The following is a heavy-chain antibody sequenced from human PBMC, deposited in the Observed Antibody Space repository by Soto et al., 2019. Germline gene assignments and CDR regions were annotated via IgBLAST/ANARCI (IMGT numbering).Heavy chain of an antibody. V-gene: IGHV3-66*01. D-gene: IGHD3-10*01. Sequence: EVQLVESGGGLVQPGGSLRLSCAASGFTVSSNYMSWVRQAPGKGLEWVSVIYSGGSTYYADSVKGRFTISRDNSKNTLYLQMNSLRAEDTAVYYCARKRRFPPQYYYGMDVWGQGTTVTVSS. CDR3: ARKRRFPPQYYYGMDV. CDR2: IYSGGST. J-gene: IGHJ6*02. CDR1: GFTVSSNY.